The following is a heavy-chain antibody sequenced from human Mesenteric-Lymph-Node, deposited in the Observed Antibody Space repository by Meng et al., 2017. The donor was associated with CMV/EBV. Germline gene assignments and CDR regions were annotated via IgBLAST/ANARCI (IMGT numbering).Heavy chain of an antibody. CDR2: IHSSGST. Sequence: SISSGGYCWSWISQHPGKGLKWIGYIHSSGSTDYNPSLQSRVTASVDTSENQFALKLSSVTAADTAVYYCARGPGYCGTTSCYYFDYWGQGALVTVSS. D-gene: IGHD2-2*01. CDR3: ARGPGYCGTTSCYYFDY. V-gene: IGHV4-31*02. CDR1: SISSGGYC. J-gene: IGHJ4*02.